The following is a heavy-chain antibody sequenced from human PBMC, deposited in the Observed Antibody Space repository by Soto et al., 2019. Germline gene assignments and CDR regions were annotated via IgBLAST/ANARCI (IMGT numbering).Heavy chain of an antibody. CDR3: AREPSKLVRGIYYYYGMDV. CDR1: GYTFTSYY. Sequence: QVQLVQSGAEVKKPGASVKVSCKASGYTFTSYYMHWVRQAPGQGLEWMGIINPSGGSTSYAQKFQGRVTMTRDTSTSTVYMELSSLRSEDTAVYYCAREPSKLVRGIYYYYGMDVWGQGTTVTVSS. D-gene: IGHD1-1*01. CDR2: INPSGGST. J-gene: IGHJ6*02. V-gene: IGHV1-46*01.